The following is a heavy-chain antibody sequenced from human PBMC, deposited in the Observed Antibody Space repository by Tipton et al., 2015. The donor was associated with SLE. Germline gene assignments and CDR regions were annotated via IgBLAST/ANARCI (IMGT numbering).Heavy chain of an antibody. D-gene: IGHD6-6*01. Sequence: SLRLSCAASGFTFSSYWMYWVRQAPGKGPAWVSRINSDGSSTTYADSVRGRFTTSRDNAKNTLYLQMNTLRADDTAVYYCARDDPSYWYFDLWGRGTLVTVSS. CDR2: INSDGSST. CDR3: ARDDPSYWYFDL. J-gene: IGHJ2*01. V-gene: IGHV3-74*01. CDR1: GFTFSSYW.